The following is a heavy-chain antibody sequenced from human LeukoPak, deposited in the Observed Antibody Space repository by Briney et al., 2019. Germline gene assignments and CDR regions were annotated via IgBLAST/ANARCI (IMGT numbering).Heavy chain of an antibody. J-gene: IGHJ3*02. D-gene: IGHD6-13*01. CDR1: GGSLSGDY. CDR2: INHSGST. CDR3: AIAAAADAFDI. V-gene: IGHV4-34*01. Sequence: SETLSLTCAVYGGSLSGDYWSWIRQPPGKGLEWIGEINHSGSTNNNPSLKSRVTISVDTSKNQFSLKLSSVTAADTAVYYCAIAAAADAFDIWGQGTMVTVSS.